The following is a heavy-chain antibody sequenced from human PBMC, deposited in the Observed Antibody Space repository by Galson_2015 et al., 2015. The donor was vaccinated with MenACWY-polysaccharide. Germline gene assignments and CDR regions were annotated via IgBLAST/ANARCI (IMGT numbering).Heavy chain of an antibody. CDR1: GYKFSSYD. CDR2: MNPNSGNT. Sequence: SVKVSCKASGYKFSSYDINWVRQGRGQGLEWKGWMNPNSGNTGYAQKSQGRVAMTRDTATSTAYMELRMLKYDDTAVYYCTRIIARKHTFVDSWGQGTLVSVS. V-gene: IGHV1-8*01. D-gene: IGHD2-21*01. CDR3: TRIIARKHTFVDS. J-gene: IGHJ4*02.